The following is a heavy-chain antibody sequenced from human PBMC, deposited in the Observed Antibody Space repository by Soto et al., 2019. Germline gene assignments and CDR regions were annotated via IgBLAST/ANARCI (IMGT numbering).Heavy chain of an antibody. CDR3: ARLYCICTSCYLGMDV. Sequence: GASVKVSCKASGYTFTSYGISWVRQAPGQGLEWMGWISAYNGNTNYAQKLQGRVTMTTDTSTSTAYMELRSLRSDDTAVYFCARLYCICTSCYLGMDVWGQGTTVTVSS. CDR2: ISAYNGNT. J-gene: IGHJ6*02. D-gene: IGHD2-2*01. CDR1: GYTFTSYG. V-gene: IGHV1-18*01.